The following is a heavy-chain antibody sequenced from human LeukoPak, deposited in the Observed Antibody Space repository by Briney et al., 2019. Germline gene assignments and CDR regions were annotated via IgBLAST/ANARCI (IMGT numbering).Heavy chain of an antibody. D-gene: IGHD3-10*01. CDR1: GGSISSSNW. V-gene: IGHV4-4*02. CDR2: IYHSGST. J-gene: IGHJ6*02. CDR3: ARLPGRGVTSYYSMDV. Sequence: SGTLSLTCAVSGGSISSSNWWSWVRQPPGKGLEWIGEIYHSGSTYYNPSLKSRVTISVDTSKNQFSLNLSSVTAADTAVYYCARLPGRGVTSYYSMDVWGQGTTVTVSS.